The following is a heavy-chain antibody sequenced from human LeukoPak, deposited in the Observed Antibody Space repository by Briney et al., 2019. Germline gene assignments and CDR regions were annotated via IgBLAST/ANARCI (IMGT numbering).Heavy chain of an antibody. V-gene: IGHV4-34*01. D-gene: IGHD2-15*01. CDR2: INHSGST. CDR1: GGSISSYY. CDR3: ARGGSRTNIVVVVAATISFDY. J-gene: IGHJ4*02. Sequence: SETLSLTCTVSGGSISSYYWSWIRQPPGKGLEWIGEINHSGSTNYNPSLKSRVTISVDTSKNQFSLKLSSVTAADTAVYYCARGGSRTNIVVVVAATISFDYWGQGTLVTVSS.